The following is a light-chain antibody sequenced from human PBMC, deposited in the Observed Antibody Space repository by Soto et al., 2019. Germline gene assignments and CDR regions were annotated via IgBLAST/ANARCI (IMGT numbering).Light chain of an antibody. V-gene: IGKV1-5*01. Sequence: DIQMTQSPSTLSASVGDRVIITCRASQSVVNWLAWYQQKPGEAPKLLISDASTLESGVPPRFSGVGSGTDFTLIISSLQPDDSATYYCQQYNLDPYTFGQGTNLEIK. CDR3: QQYNLDPYT. CDR1: QSVVNW. CDR2: DAS. J-gene: IGKJ2*01.